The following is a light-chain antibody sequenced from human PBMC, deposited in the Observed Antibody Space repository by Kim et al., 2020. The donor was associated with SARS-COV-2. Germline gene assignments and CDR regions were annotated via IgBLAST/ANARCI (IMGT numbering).Light chain of an antibody. V-gene: IGLV1-51*01. CDR1: SSHIGNNY. Sequence: GKKVTIPCSGSSSHIGNNYVSWYQQLPGTAPKLLIYDNNKRPSGIPDRFSGSKSGTSATLGITGLQTGDEADYYCGTWDSSLSAVVFGGGTQLTVL. CDR3: GTWDSSLSAVV. CDR2: DNN. J-gene: IGLJ2*01.